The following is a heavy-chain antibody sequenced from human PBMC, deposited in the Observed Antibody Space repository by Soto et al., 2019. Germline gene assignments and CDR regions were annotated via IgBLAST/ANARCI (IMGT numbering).Heavy chain of an antibody. CDR1: GFTFSSYG. CDR2: IWYDGSNK. Sequence: GGSLRLSCAASGFTFSSYGMHWVRQAPGKGLEWVAVIWYDGSNKYYADSVKGRFTISRDNSKNTLYLQMNSLRTEDTAVYYCARDKQWLVRFYFDFWGQGTLVTVSA. CDR3: ARDKQWLVRFYFDF. J-gene: IGHJ4*02. V-gene: IGHV3-33*01. D-gene: IGHD6-19*01.